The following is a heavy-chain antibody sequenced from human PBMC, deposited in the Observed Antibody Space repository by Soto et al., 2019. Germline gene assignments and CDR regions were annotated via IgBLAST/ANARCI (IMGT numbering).Heavy chain of an antibody. Sequence: VASLRPSSAASGFTFSTYAMSWVRQAPGKGLEWGSAISGTSGSTNYADTVKGRLTISRDNSKNTLYLQMNSLRAEDTSVYYWAKNWDTTSITASHWRQGTLVTVSS. CDR3: AKNWDTTSITASH. CDR1: GFTFSTYA. D-gene: IGHD3-3*02. CDR2: ISGTSGST. V-gene: IGHV3-23*01. J-gene: IGHJ4*02.